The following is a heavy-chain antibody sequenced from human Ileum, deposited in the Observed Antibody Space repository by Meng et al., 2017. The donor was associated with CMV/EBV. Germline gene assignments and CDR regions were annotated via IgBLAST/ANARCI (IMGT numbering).Heavy chain of an antibody. V-gene: IGHV3-11*06. CDR3: AREGVAGYYFDS. D-gene: IGHD2-15*01. Sequence: QVQLVGSGGGLVKSGGSLRLSCAASGFTFSDYYMTWIRQAPGKGLEWVSYISSSSGYTNYADSVKGRFTISRDNAKNSLYLQMNSLRAEDTAFYYCAREGVAGYYFDSWGQGTLVTVSS. CDR1: GFTFSDYY. J-gene: IGHJ4*02. CDR2: ISSSSGYT.